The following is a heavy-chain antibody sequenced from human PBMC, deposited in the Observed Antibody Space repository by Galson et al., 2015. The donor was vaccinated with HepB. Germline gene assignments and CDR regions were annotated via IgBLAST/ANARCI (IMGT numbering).Heavy chain of an antibody. Sequence: SVKVSCKASGYTFTSYGISWVRQAPGQGLEWMGWISAYNGNTNYAQKLQGRVTMTTDTSTSTAYMELRSLRSDDTAVYYCARDRPNIVVVGYFDYWGQGTLAPGVEPPHVPVAAIPLSLCTAGPLGVVRELFISPAEYYFDYWGQGTLVTVSS. CDR2: ISAYNGNT. J-gene: IGHJ4*02. CDR3: ARDRPNIVVVGYFDYWGQGTLAPGVEPPHVPVAAIPLSLCTAGPLGVVRELFISPAEYYFDY. D-gene: IGHD2-2*01. V-gene: IGHV1-18*01. CDR1: GYTFTSYG.